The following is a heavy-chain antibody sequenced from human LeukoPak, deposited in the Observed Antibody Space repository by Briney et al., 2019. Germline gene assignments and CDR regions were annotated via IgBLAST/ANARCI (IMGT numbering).Heavy chain of an antibody. CDR2: ISYDGRHK. Sequence: GGSLRLSCVASGFTFSNYGMHWVRQAPGKGLEWVAVISYDGRHKYYADSVKGRFTLSRDNSKNTLDLQMNSLRAEDTAMYYCARVPSIAAVGIRLDYWGQGTLVTVSS. J-gene: IGHJ4*02. D-gene: IGHD6-13*01. V-gene: IGHV3-30*03. CDR1: GFTFSNYG. CDR3: ARVPSIAAVGIRLDY.